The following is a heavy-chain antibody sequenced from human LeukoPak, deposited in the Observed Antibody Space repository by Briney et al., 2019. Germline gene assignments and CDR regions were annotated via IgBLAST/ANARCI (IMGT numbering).Heavy chain of an antibody. D-gene: IGHD5-12*01. Sequence: GESLKISCQASGYGFIGYWIGWVRQMPGKGLEWMGIIYPGDSHTIYSPSFQGQVTISADKSTNTAYLQWNSLRASDTAMYYCARHRLVTTMDYWGQGTLVAVSS. CDR2: IYPGDSHT. CDR1: GYGFIGYW. V-gene: IGHV5-51*01. CDR3: ARHRLVTTMDY. J-gene: IGHJ4*02.